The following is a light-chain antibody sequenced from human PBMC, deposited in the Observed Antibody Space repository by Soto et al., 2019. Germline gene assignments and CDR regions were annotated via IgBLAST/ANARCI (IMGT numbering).Light chain of an antibody. CDR1: SSDVGGYNY. J-gene: IGLJ2*01. V-gene: IGLV2-14*01. Sequence: QSALTQPASVSGSPGQSITISCTGTSSDVGGYNYVSWYQQHPGKAPKLMIYDVSNRPSGVSNRFSGSKSGNTASPTISGLQAEDEADYYCSSSKVFGGGTKLTVL. CDR2: DVS. CDR3: SSSKV.